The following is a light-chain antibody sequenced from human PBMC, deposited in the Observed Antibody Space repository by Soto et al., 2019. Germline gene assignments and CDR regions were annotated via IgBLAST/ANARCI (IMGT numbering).Light chain of an antibody. CDR1: QSLSSRN. V-gene: IGKV3-20*01. J-gene: IGKJ1*01. CDR2: GVS. Sequence: ELVLTQSPGTLSLSPGERATLSCRASQSLSSRNLAWYQQKPGQAPRPLIYGVSSRATGIPSRFSGSGSGTDFTLTISSLQPEDFATYSCQQSYSSSWTFGQGTKVDIK. CDR3: QQSYSSSWT.